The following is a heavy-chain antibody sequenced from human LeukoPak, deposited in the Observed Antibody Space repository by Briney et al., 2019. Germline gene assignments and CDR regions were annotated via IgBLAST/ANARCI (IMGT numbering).Heavy chain of an antibody. V-gene: IGHV3-23*01. D-gene: IGHD1-26*01. CDR2: ISGSGGST. CDR1: GFTFSSYA. J-gene: IGHJ4*02. Sequence: QAGGSLRLSCAASGFTFSSYAMSWVRQAPGKGLEWVSAISGSGGSTYYADSVKGRFTISRDNSKNTLYLQMNSLRAEDTAVYYCAKRAGIVGATMGHYFDYWGQGTLITVSS. CDR3: AKRAGIVGATMGHYFDY.